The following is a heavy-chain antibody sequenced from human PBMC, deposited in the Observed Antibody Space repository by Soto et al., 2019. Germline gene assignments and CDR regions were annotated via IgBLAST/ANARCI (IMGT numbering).Heavy chain of an antibody. V-gene: IGHV1-2*04. CDR2: INPDSGGT. Sequence: ASVKVSCKGSGYTFTGYYINWVLQAPGQGLEWMGWINPDSGGTNYAQKFQGWVTMTRDTSISTAYMELSGLRSDDTAVYYCAREGDYYGSGSAENWFDPWGQGTLVTVSS. CDR3: AREGDYYGSGSAENWFDP. D-gene: IGHD3-10*01. J-gene: IGHJ5*02. CDR1: GYTFTGYY.